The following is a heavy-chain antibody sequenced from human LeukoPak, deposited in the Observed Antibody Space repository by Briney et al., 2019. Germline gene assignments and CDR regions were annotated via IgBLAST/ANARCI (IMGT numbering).Heavy chain of an antibody. Sequence: GGSLRLSCAASGLTFSSYAMSWIRQAPGKGLEWVSYISSGDNTIYYADSVKGRFTMSRDNAKNSLYLQMNSLRAEDTAVYYCARVMGNYATDYWGQGTLVTVSS. CDR2: ISSGDNTI. CDR3: ARVMGNYATDY. J-gene: IGHJ4*02. CDR1: GLTFSSYA. V-gene: IGHV3-11*04. D-gene: IGHD1-7*01.